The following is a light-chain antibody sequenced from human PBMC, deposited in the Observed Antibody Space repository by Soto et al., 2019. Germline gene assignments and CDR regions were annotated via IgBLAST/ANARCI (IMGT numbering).Light chain of an antibody. CDR3: QQYNSYPWT. CDR1: QSISGW. Sequence: DIQMTQSPSTLSAFVGDRVTITCRASQSISGWLAWYQQKPGKAPKLLIYDVSSLESGVPSRFSGSGSGTEFTLAISSLQPDDFATYYCQQYNSYPWTFGQGNKVDIK. CDR2: DVS. V-gene: IGKV1-5*01. J-gene: IGKJ1*01.